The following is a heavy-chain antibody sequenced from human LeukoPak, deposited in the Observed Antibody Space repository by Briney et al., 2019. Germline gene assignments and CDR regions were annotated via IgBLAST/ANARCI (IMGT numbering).Heavy chain of an antibody. CDR2: FDPEDGET. V-gene: IGHV1-24*01. Sequence: ASVKVSCKASGYTFTGYYMHWVRQAPGKGLEWMGGFDPEDGETIYAQKFQGRVTMTEGTSTDTAYMELSSLRSEDTAVYYCARDRVEWYQLLWRPGMNWFDPWGQGTLVTVSS. CDR1: GYTFTGYY. D-gene: IGHD2-2*01. CDR3: ARDRVEWYQLLWRPGMNWFDP. J-gene: IGHJ5*02.